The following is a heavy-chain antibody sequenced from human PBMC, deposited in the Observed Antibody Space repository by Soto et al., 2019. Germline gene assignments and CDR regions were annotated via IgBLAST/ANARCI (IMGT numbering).Heavy chain of an antibody. Sequence: PSETLSLTCTVSGGSISSGAYYWSWIRQPPGKGLEWIGYIYYSGSTYYNPSLKSRVTISVDTSKNQFSPKLSSVTAADTAVYYCARASYYDSSGYYYGYYFDYWGQGTLVTVSS. CDR2: IYYSGST. V-gene: IGHV4-30-4*01. CDR3: ARASYYDSSGYYYGYYFDY. CDR1: GGSISSGAYY. J-gene: IGHJ4*02. D-gene: IGHD3-22*01.